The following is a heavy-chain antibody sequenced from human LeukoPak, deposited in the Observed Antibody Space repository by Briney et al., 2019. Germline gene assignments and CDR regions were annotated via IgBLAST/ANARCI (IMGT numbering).Heavy chain of an antibody. Sequence: PGGSLRLSCAASGSTFNNYWIHWVRQVPGKDLVWVSRIDGDASRTNYADSVKGRFTISRDNVKNTVYLQMSSLTVEDTAVYYCARYCNGDTCDGALDLWGQGTLVTVSS. CDR3: ARYCNGDTCDGALDL. J-gene: IGHJ3*01. CDR1: GSTFNNYW. V-gene: IGHV3-74*01. D-gene: IGHD2-15*01. CDR2: IDGDASRT.